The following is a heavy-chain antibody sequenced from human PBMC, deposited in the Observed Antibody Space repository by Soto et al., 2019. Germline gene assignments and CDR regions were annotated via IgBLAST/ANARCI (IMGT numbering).Heavy chain of an antibody. Sequence: QVQLQESGPGLVKPSETLSLTCTVSGGSISSYYWSWIRQPAGKGLEWIGRIYTSGSTNYNPSLQSRLTMSVDTSKNQFSLELSSVTGADTAVYYCARDFGITIFGVTKGAYYYGMDVWGQGTTVTVSS. CDR2: IYTSGST. CDR1: GGSISSYY. D-gene: IGHD3-3*01. J-gene: IGHJ6*02. CDR3: ARDFGITIFGVTKGAYYYGMDV. V-gene: IGHV4-4*07.